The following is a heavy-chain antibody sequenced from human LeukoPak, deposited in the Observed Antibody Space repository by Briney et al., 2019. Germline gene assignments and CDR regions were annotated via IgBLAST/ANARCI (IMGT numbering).Heavy chain of an antibody. J-gene: IGHJ4*02. D-gene: IGHD2-15*01. CDR3: ARDPAGYGLDY. V-gene: IGHV3-74*01. CDR1: GFTFSSYW. CDR2: INSDGSST. Sequence: PGGSLRLSCAASGFTFSSYWMHWVRQAPGKGLVWVSRINSDGSSTSYADSVKGRFTISRDNAKNTLYLQTNSLRAEDTAVYYCARDPAGYGLDYWGQGTLVTVSS.